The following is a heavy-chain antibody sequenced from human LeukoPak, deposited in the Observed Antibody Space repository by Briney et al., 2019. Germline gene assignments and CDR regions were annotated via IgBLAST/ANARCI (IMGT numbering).Heavy chain of an antibody. Sequence: ASVKVSCKASGYSFPIYGINWVRQAPGQGLEWMGWISTYDGNTRYAQNVQGRVTLMRDTSTSTVYMELRNLRSDDTAIYYCARDGVRRAPGWFDPWGQGTLVTVSS. CDR2: ISTYDGNT. J-gene: IGHJ5*02. D-gene: IGHD3-10*01. CDR3: ARDGVRRAPGWFDP. V-gene: IGHV1-18*01. CDR1: GYSFPIYG.